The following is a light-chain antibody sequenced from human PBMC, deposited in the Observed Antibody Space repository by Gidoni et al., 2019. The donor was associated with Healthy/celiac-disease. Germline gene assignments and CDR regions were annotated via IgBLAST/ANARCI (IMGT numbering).Light chain of an antibody. CDR1: QSVSSY. CDR2: GAS. CDR3: QQYNNWPPWT. Sequence: EIVMTQPPATLSVSPGERATLSCRASQSVSSYLAWYQQKPGQAPRLLIYGASTRATGIPARFSGSGSGTEFTLTISSLQSEDFAVYYCQQYNNWPPWTFGQGTKVEIK. J-gene: IGKJ1*01. V-gene: IGKV3-15*01.